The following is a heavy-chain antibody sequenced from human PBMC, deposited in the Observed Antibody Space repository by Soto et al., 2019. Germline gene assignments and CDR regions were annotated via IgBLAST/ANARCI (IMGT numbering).Heavy chain of an antibody. CDR2: IIPILDIT. CDR3: ARGRKLDYDIPQDTYYYMDV. CDR1: GGPFGSYS. J-gene: IGHJ6*03. D-gene: IGHD3-9*01. Sequence: QVQLVQSGPEMREPGSSVKVSCKASGGPFGSYSISWVRQAPGQGLQWMGRIIPILDITNYAHKFQGRVTLSADQATLRAYVVLSSGRADDKAVYYCARGRKLDYDIPQDTYYYMDVWGQGTAVTVS. V-gene: IGHV1-69*02.